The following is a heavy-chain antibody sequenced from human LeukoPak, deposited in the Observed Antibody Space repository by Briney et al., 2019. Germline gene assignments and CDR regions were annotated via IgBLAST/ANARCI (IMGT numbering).Heavy chain of an antibody. J-gene: IGHJ4*02. V-gene: IGHV3-23*01. CDR3: AKDLTVLLWFGEADY. CDR2: ISGSTGNT. CDR1: GFTFSSFG. Sequence: GGSLRLSCAASGFTFSSFGMTWVRQAPGKGLEWVSSISGSTGNTDYADSVKGRFTISKDNSKNTLYLQMNSLRAEDTAVYYCAKDLTVLLWFGEADYWGQGTLVTVSS. D-gene: IGHD3-10*01.